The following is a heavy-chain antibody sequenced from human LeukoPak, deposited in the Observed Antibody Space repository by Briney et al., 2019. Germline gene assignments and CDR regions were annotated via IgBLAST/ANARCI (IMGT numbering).Heavy chain of an antibody. CDR1: GFTFSSYA. D-gene: IGHD5-18*01. Sequence: PGGSLRLSCAASGFTFSSYAMSWVRQAPGKGLEWVGRIKSKTDGGTTDYAAPVKGRFTISRDDSKNTLYLQMNSLKTEDTAVYYCTARGRAMVKSAVTTSDYYYYYMDVWGKGTTVTVSS. V-gene: IGHV3-15*01. J-gene: IGHJ6*03. CDR2: IKSKTDGGTT. CDR3: TARGRAMVKSAVTTSDYYYYYMDV.